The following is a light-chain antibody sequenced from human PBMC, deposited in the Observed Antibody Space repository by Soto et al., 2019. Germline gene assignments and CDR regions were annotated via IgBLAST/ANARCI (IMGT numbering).Light chain of an antibody. V-gene: IGLV2-14*01. CDR3: SSYTSSSTPLYV. CDR1: SSDVGGYNY. J-gene: IGLJ1*01. CDR2: EVS. Sequence: QSVLTQPASVPGSPGQSITISCTGTSSDVGGYNYVSWYQQHPGKAPKLMIYEVSNRPSGVSNRFSGSKSGNTASLTISGLQAEDEADYYCSSYTSSSTPLYVFGTGTKLTVL.